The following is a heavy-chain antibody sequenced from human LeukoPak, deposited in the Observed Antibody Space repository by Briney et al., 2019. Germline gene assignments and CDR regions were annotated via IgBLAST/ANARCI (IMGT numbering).Heavy chain of an antibody. CDR2: INHSGST. Sequence: SETLSLTCAVYGGSFSGYYWSWTRQPPGKGLEWIGEINHSGSTNYNPSLKSRVTISVDTSKNQFSLKLSSVTAADTAVYYCARVYGSGYYPDAFDIWGQGTMVTVSS. CDR3: ARVYGSGYYPDAFDI. J-gene: IGHJ3*02. V-gene: IGHV4-34*01. CDR1: GGSFSGYY. D-gene: IGHD3-22*01.